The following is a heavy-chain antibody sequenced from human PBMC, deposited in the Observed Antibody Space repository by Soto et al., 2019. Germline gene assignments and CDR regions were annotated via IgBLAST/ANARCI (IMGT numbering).Heavy chain of an antibody. CDR3: ARVMVWFGEEYYYYYGMDV. CDR2: ISSSSSYI. D-gene: IGHD3-10*01. CDR1: GFTFSSYS. Sequence: TGGSLRLSCAASGFTFSSYSMNWVRQAPGKGLEWVSSISSSSSYIYYADSVKGRFTISRDNAKNSLYLQMNSLRAEDTAVYYCARVMVWFGEEYYYYYGMDVWGQGTTVTVSS. V-gene: IGHV3-21*01. J-gene: IGHJ6*02.